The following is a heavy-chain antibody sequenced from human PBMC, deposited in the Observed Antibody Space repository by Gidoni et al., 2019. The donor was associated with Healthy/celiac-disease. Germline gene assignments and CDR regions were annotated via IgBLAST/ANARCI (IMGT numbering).Heavy chain of an antibody. CDR3: AKDGGRYSSGWYGYYYYGMDV. Sequence: EVQLLESGGGLVQPGGSLRLSCAASGFTFSSYAMSWVRQGLGKGLEGVSAISGSGGSTDYADAVKGRFTISRDNSKNTLYLQMNSLRAEDTAVYYCAKDGGRYSSGWYGYYYYGMDVWGQGTTVTVSS. V-gene: IGHV3-23*01. CDR1: GFTFSSYA. D-gene: IGHD6-19*01. J-gene: IGHJ6*02. CDR2: ISGSGGST.